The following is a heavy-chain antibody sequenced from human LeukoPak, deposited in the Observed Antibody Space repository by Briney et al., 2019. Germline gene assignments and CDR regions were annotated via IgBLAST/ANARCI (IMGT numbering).Heavy chain of an antibody. CDR3: AKVAGILAGAEYFQH. CDR2: IYSGGST. Sequence: PGGSLRLSCAASGFTVSNNYMNWVRQAPGKGLEWVSVIYSGGSTYYADSVKGRFTISRDNSKNTLYLQMNSLRAEDTAVYYCAKVAGILAGAEYFQHWGQGTLVTVSS. D-gene: IGHD2-15*01. J-gene: IGHJ1*01. CDR1: GFTVSNNY. V-gene: IGHV3-66*01.